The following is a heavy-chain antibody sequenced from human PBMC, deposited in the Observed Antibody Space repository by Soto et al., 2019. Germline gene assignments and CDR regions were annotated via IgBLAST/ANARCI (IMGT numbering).Heavy chain of an antibody. V-gene: IGHV1-69*01. CDR3: ARSQDRSTSFESSYFYYDGMDV. J-gene: IGHJ6*02. Sequence: QVQLVQSGAEVKKPGSSVKVSCKASGGTFGSYAISWVRQAPGQGLEWMGGIIPITDTANYAQKCQGRVTSTADDSTSTATMQLSSQRSEDTAVYYCARSQDRSTSFESSYFYYDGMDVWGQGTTVTVSS. CDR2: IIPITDTA. D-gene: IGHD2-2*01. CDR1: GGTFGSYA.